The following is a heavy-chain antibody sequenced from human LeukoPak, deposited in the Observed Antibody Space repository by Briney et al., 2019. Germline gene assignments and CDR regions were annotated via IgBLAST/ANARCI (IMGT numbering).Heavy chain of an antibody. CDR1: GFTFSNAW. V-gene: IGHV3-15*01. CDR3: LRDWYGSGSYWQIRESYFDY. Sequence: GGSLRLSCAASGFTFSNAWMSWVRQAPGKGLEWVGRIKSKTDGGTTDYAAPVKGRFTISRDDSKNTLYLQMSSLKTEDTAVYYCLRDWYGSGSYWQIRESYFDYWGQGTLVTISS. CDR2: IKSKTDGGTT. J-gene: IGHJ4*02. D-gene: IGHD3-10*01.